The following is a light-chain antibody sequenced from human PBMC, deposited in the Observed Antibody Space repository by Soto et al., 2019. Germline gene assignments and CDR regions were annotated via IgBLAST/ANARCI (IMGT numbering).Light chain of an antibody. CDR1: QSVSSN. Sequence: EIVLTQSPAPVSVSPWERSTLXXRASQSVSSNLAWYQQKPGQAPSXPIYGASTRAPGVPARFSGSGSGTDFTLTISSLQSEDFAVYSCLQYHNLWAFGRGTKVDIK. CDR2: GAS. CDR3: LQYHNLWA. J-gene: IGKJ1*01. V-gene: IGKV3-15*01.